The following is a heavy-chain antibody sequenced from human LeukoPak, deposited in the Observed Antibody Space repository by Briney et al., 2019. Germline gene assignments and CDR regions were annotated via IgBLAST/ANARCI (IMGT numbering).Heavy chain of an antibody. CDR3: AKGPNYYDSSGYSF. J-gene: IGHJ4*02. V-gene: IGHV3-30*18. CDR1: GFTFSSYG. D-gene: IGHD3-22*01. CDR2: ISYDGSNK. Sequence: PGGSLRLSCAASGFTFSSYGMRWVRQAPGKGLEWVAVISYDGSNKYYADSVKGRFTISRDNSKNTLYLQMNSLRAEDTAVYYCAKGPNYYDSSGYSFWGQGTLVTVSS.